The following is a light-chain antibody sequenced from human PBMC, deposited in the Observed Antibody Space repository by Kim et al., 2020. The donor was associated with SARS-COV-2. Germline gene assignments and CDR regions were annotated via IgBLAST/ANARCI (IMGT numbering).Light chain of an antibody. CDR3: SSFATNSWV. J-gene: IGLJ3*02. Sequence: PGQSITISCAETRDDVGLYNYVSWYQQPPGKAPKLMFYDVSERPSGVSNRFSGSKSGNMASLTISGLQDEDEADYYCSSFATNSWVFGGGTQLTVL. CDR2: DVS. V-gene: IGLV2-14*04. CDR1: RDDVGLYNY.